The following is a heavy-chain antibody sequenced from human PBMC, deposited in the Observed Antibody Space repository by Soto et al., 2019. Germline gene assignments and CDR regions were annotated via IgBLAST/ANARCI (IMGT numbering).Heavy chain of an antibody. J-gene: IGHJ4*02. Sequence: SVKVSCKASGGTFSSYTISWVRQAPGQGLEWMGRIIPILGIANYAQKFQGRVTITADKSTSTAYMELSSLRSEDTAVYYCARDDDFWSGLDYWGQGTLVTVSS. CDR1: GGTFSSYT. CDR2: IIPILGIA. CDR3: ARDDDFWSGLDY. D-gene: IGHD3-3*01. V-gene: IGHV1-69*04.